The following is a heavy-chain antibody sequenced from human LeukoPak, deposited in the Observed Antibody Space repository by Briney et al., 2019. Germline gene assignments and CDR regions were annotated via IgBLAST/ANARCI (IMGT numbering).Heavy chain of an antibody. CDR1: GGSISSYY. CDR3: ARLFVGYCSGGSCYPGAFDI. J-gene: IGHJ3*02. CDR2: IYYSGST. D-gene: IGHD2-15*01. V-gene: IGHV4-59*08. Sequence: SETLSLTCTVSGGSISSYYWSWIRQPPGKGLEWIGYIYYSGSTNYNPSLKSRVTISVDTSKNQLSLKLSSVTAADTAVYYCARLFVGYCSGGSCYPGAFDIWGQGTMVTVSS.